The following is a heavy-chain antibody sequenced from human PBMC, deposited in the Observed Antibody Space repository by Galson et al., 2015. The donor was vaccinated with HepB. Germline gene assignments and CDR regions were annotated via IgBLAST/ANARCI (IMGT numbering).Heavy chain of an antibody. Sequence: SLRLSCAASGFTSSTSWMNWVRQAPGKGLEWVANINQDGSEKYYVASVRGRFTISRDNAKNSLHLQMNSLRAEDTAVYYCAKAGYCPGVSCFDHYYGMDVWGQGTTVTVSS. J-gene: IGHJ6*02. CDR3: AKAGYCPGVSCFDHYYGMDV. CDR1: GFTSSTSW. CDR2: INQDGSEK. V-gene: IGHV3-7*01. D-gene: IGHD2-15*01.